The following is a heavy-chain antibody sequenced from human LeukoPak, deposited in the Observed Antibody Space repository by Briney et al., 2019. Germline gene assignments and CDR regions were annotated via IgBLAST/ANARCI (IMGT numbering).Heavy chain of an antibody. CDR3: ATPRGGVGWYFDL. V-gene: IGHV4-30-2*01. CDR1: GGSISSGGYY. Sequence: SETLSLTCTVSGGSISSGGYYWSWIRQPPGKGLEWIGYIYHSGSTYYNPSLKSRVTISVDRSKNQFSLKLSSVTAADTAVYYCATPRGGVGWYFDLWGRGTLVTVSS. CDR2: IYHSGST. D-gene: IGHD3-3*01. J-gene: IGHJ2*01.